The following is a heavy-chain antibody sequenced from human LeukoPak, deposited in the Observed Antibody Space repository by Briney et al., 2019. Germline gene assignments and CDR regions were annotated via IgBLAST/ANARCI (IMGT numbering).Heavy chain of an antibody. CDR3: ASYLVGYYMAV. J-gene: IGHJ6*03. D-gene: IGHD1-26*01. CDR1: GFTFRSYW. Sequence: GGSLRLSCAASGFTFRSYWMSWVRQAPGKGLEWVSNINQHGGEKYYVDSVKGRFTISRDNAKNSLYLQVNSVNAEETAVYCCASYLVGYYMAVWGKGTTVTVSS. CDR2: INQHGGEK. V-gene: IGHV3-7*01.